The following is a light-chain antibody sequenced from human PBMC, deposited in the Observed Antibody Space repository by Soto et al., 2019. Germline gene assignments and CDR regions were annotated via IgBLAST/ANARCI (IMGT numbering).Light chain of an antibody. Sequence: QQTHSSSSLYASIQDRVTITCLASQSISTRLACVLQKPGKAPKLLIYRASSLESGVPSRFGGSGSGTEFTLAISSLQPDDFAIYYCQQYNSYSWTFGQGTK. CDR3: QQYNSYSWT. J-gene: IGKJ1*01. CDR2: RAS. CDR1: QSISTR. V-gene: IGKV1-5*03.